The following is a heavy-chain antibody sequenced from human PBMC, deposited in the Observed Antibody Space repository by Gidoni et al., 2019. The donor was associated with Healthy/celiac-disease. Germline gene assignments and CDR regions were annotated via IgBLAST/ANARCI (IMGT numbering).Heavy chain of an antibody. Sequence: EVQLVESGGGLVKPGGSLRLSCAASGFTFSHAWMSWVRQAPGKGLEWVGRIKSKTDGGTTDYAAPVKGRFTISRDDSKNTLYLQMNSLKTEDTAVYYCTTYQYYYGSCFDYWGQGTLVTVSS. CDR3: TTYQYYYGSCFDY. J-gene: IGHJ4*02. CDR1: GFTFSHAW. D-gene: IGHD3-10*01. CDR2: IKSKTDGGTT. V-gene: IGHV3-15*01.